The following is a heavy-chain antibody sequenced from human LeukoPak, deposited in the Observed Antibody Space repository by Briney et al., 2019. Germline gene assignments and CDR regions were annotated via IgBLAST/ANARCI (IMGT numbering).Heavy chain of an antibody. CDR3: ARDFSGGPFDY. J-gene: IGHJ4*02. Sequence: SETLSLTCTVSGYSISSGYYWGWIRQPPGKGLEWIGTIYHSGNTYYNPSLASRVIILVDTSKNQFSLKLSSVTAADTAVYYCARDFSGGPFDYWGQGTLVTVSS. CDR2: IYHSGNT. V-gene: IGHV4-38-2*02. CDR1: GYSISSGYY. D-gene: IGHD1-26*01.